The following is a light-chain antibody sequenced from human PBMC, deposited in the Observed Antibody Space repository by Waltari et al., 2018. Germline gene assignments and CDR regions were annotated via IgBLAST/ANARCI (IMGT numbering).Light chain of an antibody. CDR2: DAS. CDR1: QSVSSY. V-gene: IGKV3-11*01. J-gene: IGKJ4*01. CDR3: QQRSNWPLT. Sequence: EIVLTQSPATLSLSPGERATLSCRASQSVSSYLAWYQQKPGQAPRLLIYDASNRATGIPARLSGSGSGTDFTLTISSLEPEDFAVYYCQQRSNWPLTFSGGTKVEIK.